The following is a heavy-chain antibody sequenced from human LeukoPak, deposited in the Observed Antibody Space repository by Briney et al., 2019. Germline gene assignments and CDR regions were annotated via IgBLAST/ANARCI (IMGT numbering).Heavy chain of an antibody. Sequence: PGGSLRLSCEVSGLTFSTYWMTWVRQAPGKGLEWVASINQNGREKYYVDSVKGRFTISRDNAKDSPYLQMNSLRDEDTAVYYCARSLGDDWGQGTLVTVSS. J-gene: IGHJ4*02. D-gene: IGHD3-16*01. CDR1: GLTFSTYW. CDR3: ARSLGDD. CDR2: INQNGREK. V-gene: IGHV3-7*01.